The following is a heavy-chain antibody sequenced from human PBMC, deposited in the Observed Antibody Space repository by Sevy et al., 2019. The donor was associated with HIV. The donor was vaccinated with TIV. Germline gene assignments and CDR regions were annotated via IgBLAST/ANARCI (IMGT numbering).Heavy chain of an antibody. D-gene: IGHD3-10*01. J-gene: IGHJ3*02. CDR1: GFSFRTYT. V-gene: IGHV3-21*01. Sequence: LSLTCAASGFSFRTYTMNWVRQAPGKGLEWVSSISYSSNYIYYADSVKGRFTISRDNAKNSLYLQTNNLRAEDTAVYYCARPYGSGSWEAFDIWGQGTMVTVSS. CDR2: ISYSSNYI. CDR3: ARPYGSGSWEAFDI.